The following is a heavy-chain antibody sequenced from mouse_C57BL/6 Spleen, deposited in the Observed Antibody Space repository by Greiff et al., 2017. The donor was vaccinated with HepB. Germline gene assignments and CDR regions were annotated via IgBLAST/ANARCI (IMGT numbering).Heavy chain of an antibody. CDR2: IWSGGST. Sequence: QVQLKESGPGLVQPSQSLSITCTVSGFSLTSYGVHWVRQSPGKGLEWLGVIWSGGSTDYNAAFISRLSISKDNSKSQVFFKMNSLQADDTAIYYCARYYYGSSYVDAMDYWGQGTSVTVSS. V-gene: IGHV2-2*01. CDR1: GFSLTSYG. D-gene: IGHD1-1*01. CDR3: ARYYYGSSYVDAMDY. J-gene: IGHJ4*01.